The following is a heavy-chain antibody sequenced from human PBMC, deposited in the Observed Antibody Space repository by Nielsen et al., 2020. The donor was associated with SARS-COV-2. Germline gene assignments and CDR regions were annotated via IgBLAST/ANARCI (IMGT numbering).Heavy chain of an antibody. D-gene: IGHD2-2*01. J-gene: IGHJ5*02. V-gene: IGHV1-8*01. CDR1: GYTFTSYD. CDR3: ATRQRIPAAIFGWKYWFDP. CDR2: MNPNSGNT. Sequence: ASVKVSCKASGYTFTSYDINWVRQATGQGLEWMGWMNPNSGNTGYAQKFQGRVTMTRNTSISTAYMELSSLRSEDTAVYYCATRQRIPAAIFGWKYWFDPWGQGTLVTVFS.